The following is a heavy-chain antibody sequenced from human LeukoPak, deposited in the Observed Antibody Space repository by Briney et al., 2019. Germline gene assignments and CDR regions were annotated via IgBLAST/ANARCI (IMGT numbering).Heavy chain of an antibody. V-gene: IGHV3-30*02. Sequence: PGGSLTLSCAASGFIFTEYGMYWVRQAPGKGLEWVAFVRKDGTEKKYADSVEGGFTISRDDSENTVYLKMNNLRVDDTAVYYCAKRSGPNSGPFDSWGQGTPVTVSS. J-gene: IGHJ4*02. CDR3: AKRSGPNSGPFDS. CDR2: VRKDGTEK. CDR1: GFIFTEYG. D-gene: IGHD1-1*01.